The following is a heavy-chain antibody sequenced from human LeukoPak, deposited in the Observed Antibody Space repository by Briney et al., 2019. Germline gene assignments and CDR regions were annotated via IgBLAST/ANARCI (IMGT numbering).Heavy chain of an antibody. D-gene: IGHD4-17*01. CDR3: ARDGHDYGDYVVS. CDR2: IYSGGST. J-gene: IGHJ4*02. Sequence: GGSLRLSCAASGFTVSSNYMSWVRQAPGKGLEWVSVIYSGGSTYYADSVEGRFTISRDNSKNTLYLQMNSLRAEDTAVYYCARDGHDYGDYVVSWGQGTLVTVSS. V-gene: IGHV3-53*01. CDR1: GFTVSSNY.